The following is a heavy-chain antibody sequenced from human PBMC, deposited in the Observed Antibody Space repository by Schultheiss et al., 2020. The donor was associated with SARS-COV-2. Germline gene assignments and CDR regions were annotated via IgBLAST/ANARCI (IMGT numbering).Heavy chain of an antibody. CDR2: INHSGST. CDR1: GGSFSGYY. Sequence: SETLSLTCAVYGGSFSGYYWSWIRQPPGKGLEWIGEINHSGSTNYNPSLKSRVTISVDTSKNQFSLKLSSVTAADTAVYYCATERSDILTGYYRVWGQGTLVTVSS. D-gene: IGHD3-9*01. CDR3: ATERSDILTGYYRV. V-gene: IGHV4-34*01. J-gene: IGHJ4*02.